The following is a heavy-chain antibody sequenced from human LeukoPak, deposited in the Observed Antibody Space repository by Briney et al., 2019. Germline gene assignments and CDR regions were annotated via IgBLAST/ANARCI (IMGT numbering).Heavy chain of an antibody. V-gene: IGHV3-21*01. J-gene: IGHJ4*02. CDR1: GFSFSSFS. CDR2: ISSSSSYI. D-gene: IGHD5-18*01. CDR3: ARGTYNYGYIFDY. Sequence: GGSLRLSFAASGFSFSSFSMNWVRQAPGKGLEWVSSISSSSSYIYYADSLKGRFTISRHNAKNSLYLQMNSLRAEDTAVYYCARGTYNYGYIFDYWGQGTLVTVSS.